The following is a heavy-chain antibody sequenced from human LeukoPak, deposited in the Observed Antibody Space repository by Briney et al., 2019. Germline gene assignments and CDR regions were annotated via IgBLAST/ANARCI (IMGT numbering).Heavy chain of an antibody. Sequence: SETLSLTCTVSGGSISSYYWSWIRQPPGKGLEWIGEIYHSGSTNYNPSLKSRVSMSIDKSKNQLSLKLTSVTAADTAMYYCARESGAFSPFGFWGEGTVDPVSS. CDR1: GGSISSYY. CDR2: IYHSGST. CDR3: ARESGAFSPFGF. D-gene: IGHD1-26*01. V-gene: IGHV4-59*12. J-gene: IGHJ1*01.